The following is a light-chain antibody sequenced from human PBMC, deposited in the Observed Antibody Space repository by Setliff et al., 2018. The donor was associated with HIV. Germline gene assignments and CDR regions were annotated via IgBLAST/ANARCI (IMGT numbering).Light chain of an antibody. CDR1: SSDVGRYNL. V-gene: IGLV2-23*01. J-gene: IGLJ1*01. CDR3: CSNTGSNTFV. Sequence: SVLTQPASVSGSPGQSITISCTGTSSDVGRYNLVSWYQQHPGKAPKLMIYQATRRPSGVSNRFSGSKSGNVASLTISGLQAEDEADYYCCSNTGSNTFVFGTGTKVTVL. CDR2: QAT.